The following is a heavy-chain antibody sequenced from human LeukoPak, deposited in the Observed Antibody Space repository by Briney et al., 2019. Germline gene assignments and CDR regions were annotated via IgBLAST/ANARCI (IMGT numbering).Heavy chain of an antibody. V-gene: IGHV4-61*02. J-gene: IGHJ4*02. Sequence: PSETLSLTCTVSGGSISSGSYSWSWIRQPAGKGLEWIGRIYTSGSTNYNPSLKSRVTISVDTSKNQFSLKLSSVAAADTAVYYCAREGRDGYNDWGQGTLVTVSS. D-gene: IGHD5-24*01. CDR1: GGSISSGSYS. CDR3: AREGRDGYND. CDR2: IYTSGST.